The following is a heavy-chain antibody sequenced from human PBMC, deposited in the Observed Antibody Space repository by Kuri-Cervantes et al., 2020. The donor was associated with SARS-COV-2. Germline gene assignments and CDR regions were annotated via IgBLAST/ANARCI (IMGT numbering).Heavy chain of an antibody. CDR2: IYSGGST. CDR1: GFTVSSNY. D-gene: IGHD3-3*01. J-gene: IGHJ6*02. V-gene: IGHV3-53*01. Sequence: GGSLRLSCAASGFTVSSNYMSWVRQAPGKGLEWVSVIYSGGSTYYADSVKGRFTISRDNAKNSLYLQMNSLRAEDTAVYYCARDANRITIFGVVIIPGVGNVWGQGTTVTVSS. CDR3: ARDANRITIFGVVIIPGVGNV.